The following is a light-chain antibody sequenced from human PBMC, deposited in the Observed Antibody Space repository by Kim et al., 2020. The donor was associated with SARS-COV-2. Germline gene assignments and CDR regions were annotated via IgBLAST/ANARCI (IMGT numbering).Light chain of an antibody. V-gene: IGKV1-5*03. J-gene: IGKJ2*01. CDR2: KAS. CDR3: QQYNSYSYT. Sequence: ASVGDRVTITCRASQSISSWLAWYQQKPGKAPKLLIYKASSLESGVPSRFSGSGSGTEFTLTISSLQPDDFATYYCQQYNSYSYTFGQGTKLEI. CDR1: QSISSW.